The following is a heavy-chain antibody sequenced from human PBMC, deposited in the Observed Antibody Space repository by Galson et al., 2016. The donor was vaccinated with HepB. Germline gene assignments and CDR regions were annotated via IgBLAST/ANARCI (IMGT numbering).Heavy chain of an antibody. Sequence: SLRLSCAASGFSFSDHDMNWVRQTPGKGLEWVSNINYRGEKTLYDASVKGRFTISRDNSNNTLYLQMNSLRDEDTAVYYCVKDPNWQSGYWGQGSLVTVSS. CDR1: GFSFSDHD. CDR3: VKDPNWQSGY. J-gene: IGHJ4*02. V-gene: IGHV3-23*01. D-gene: IGHD2-8*01. CDR2: INYRGEKT.